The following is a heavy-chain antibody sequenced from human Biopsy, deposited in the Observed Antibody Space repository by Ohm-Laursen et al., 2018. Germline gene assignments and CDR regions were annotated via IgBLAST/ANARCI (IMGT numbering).Heavy chain of an antibody. D-gene: IGHD5-24*01. V-gene: IGHV3-21*01. CDR3: ARDSSRRDREGGMDV. Sequence: SLRLSCSASGFSVSNYDINWVRQAPGKGLEWISYISETSSHIYDADSVRGRFTVARDIAKSSLYLQLNSLRVEDTAVYYCARDSSRRDREGGMDVWGQGTTVTVSS. J-gene: IGHJ6*02. CDR1: GFSVSNYD. CDR2: ISETSSHI.